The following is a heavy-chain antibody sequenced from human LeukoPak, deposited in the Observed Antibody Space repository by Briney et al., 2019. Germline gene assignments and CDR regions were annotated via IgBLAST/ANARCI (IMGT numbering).Heavy chain of an antibody. D-gene: IGHD6-13*01. CDR3: AREGRSSWYPGLDY. Sequence: ASVTVSCRASGYTFTSYGISWVRQAPGQGLEWMGWISAYNGNTNYAQKLQGRVTITTDTSTSTAHMELRSLRSDDTAVYYCAREGRSSWYPGLDYWGQGTLVTVSS. CDR2: ISAYNGNT. CDR1: GYTFTSYG. J-gene: IGHJ4*02. V-gene: IGHV1-18*01.